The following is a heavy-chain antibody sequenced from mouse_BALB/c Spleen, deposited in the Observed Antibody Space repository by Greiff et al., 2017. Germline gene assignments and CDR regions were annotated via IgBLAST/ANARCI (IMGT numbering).Heavy chain of an antibody. Sequence: QVQLQQSGAELAKPGASVKMSCKASGYTFTSYWMHWVKQRPGQGLEWIGYINPSTGYTEYNQKFKDKATLTADKSSSTAYMQLSSLTSEDSAVYYCARGITYYFDYWGQGTTLTVSS. J-gene: IGHJ2*01. V-gene: IGHV1-7*01. D-gene: IGHD2-4*01. CDR3: ARGITYYFDY. CDR1: GYTFTSYW. CDR2: INPSTGYT.